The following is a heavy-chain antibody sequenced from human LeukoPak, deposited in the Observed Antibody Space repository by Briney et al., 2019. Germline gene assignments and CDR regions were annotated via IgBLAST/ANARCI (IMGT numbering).Heavy chain of an antibody. V-gene: IGHV3-7*01. D-gene: IGHD3-16*01. CDR1: RFTFSSSW. CDR3: VRNLAYDSFDI. CDR2: IKEDGIQR. Sequence: GGSLRLSCAASRFTFSSSWMAWVRQAPGKGLEWVASIKEDGIQRYYVDFVQCRFTISRDNAKNSLFLQMNSLRVEDTAGYFCVRNLAYDSFDIWGQGTMVTVFS. J-gene: IGHJ3*02.